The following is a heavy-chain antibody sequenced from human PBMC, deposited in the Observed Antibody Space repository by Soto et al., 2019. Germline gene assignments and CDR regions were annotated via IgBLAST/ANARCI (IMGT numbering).Heavy chain of an antibody. J-gene: IGHJ4*02. CDR1: GFTFTTYA. D-gene: IGHD3-10*01. V-gene: IGHV3-23*01. CDR3: ARNSGTFVTSSRVFDF. CDR2: ISGSGDTT. Sequence: GGSLRLSCAASGFTFTTYAMSWVRQAPGKGLEWVSIISGSGDTTTYADSVKGRFTVSRDNSKNTVFLQMNSLRVEDTAVYYCARNSGTFVTSSRVFDFWGQGTPVTVSS.